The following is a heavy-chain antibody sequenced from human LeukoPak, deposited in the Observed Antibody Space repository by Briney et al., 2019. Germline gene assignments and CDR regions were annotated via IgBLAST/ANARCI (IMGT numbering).Heavy chain of an antibody. Sequence: GGSLRLSCAASGFTFSSYWMHWVRQTPGRGLVWVARINTDGTIIDYADSVQGRFTISRDNAKNTLYLQMNSLRAEDTAVYYCAKEPYDYVWGSYPGGYYFDYWGQGTLVTVSS. CDR3: AKEPYDYVWGSYPGGYYFDY. V-gene: IGHV3-74*01. CDR1: GFTFSSYW. J-gene: IGHJ4*02. CDR2: INTDGTII. D-gene: IGHD3-16*02.